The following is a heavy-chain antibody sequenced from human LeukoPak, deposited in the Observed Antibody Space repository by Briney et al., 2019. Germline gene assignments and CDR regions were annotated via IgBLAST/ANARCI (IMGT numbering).Heavy chain of an antibody. CDR2: MNPDSGNT. J-gene: IGHJ6*03. Sequence: ASVKVSCKASGYTFTSYDINWVRQATGQGLEWMGWMNPDSGNTGYAQKFQGRVTMTRNTSISTAYMELCSLRSEDTAVYYCARTHGYYYYMDVWGKGTTVTVSS. CDR3: ARTHGYYYYMDV. V-gene: IGHV1-8*01. CDR1: GYTFTSYD. D-gene: IGHD2-8*01.